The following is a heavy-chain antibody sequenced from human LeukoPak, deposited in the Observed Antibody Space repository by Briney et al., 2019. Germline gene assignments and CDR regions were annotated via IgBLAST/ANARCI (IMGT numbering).Heavy chain of an antibody. V-gene: IGHV3-33*01. J-gene: IGHJ4*02. CDR3: ARGFRYCSGGSCYGAY. Sequence: GGSLRLSCAASGFTFSSYGMHWVRQAPGKGLEWVAVIWYDGSNKYYADSVKGRFTISRDNSKNSLYLQMNSLRAEDTAVYYCARGFRYCSGGSCYGAYWGQGTLVTVSS. D-gene: IGHD2-15*01. CDR2: IWYDGSNK. CDR1: GFTFSSYG.